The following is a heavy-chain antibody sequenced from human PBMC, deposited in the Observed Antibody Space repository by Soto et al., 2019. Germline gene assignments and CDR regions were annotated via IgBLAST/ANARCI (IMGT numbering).Heavy chain of an antibody. J-gene: IGHJ4*02. V-gene: IGHV1-3*01. Sequence: ASVKASCKASGYTFPSSAMHWVRQAPGQRLEWMGWINAGNGNTKYSQKFQGRVTITRDTSASTAYMELSSLRSEDTAVYYCARDYYYDSSGYYWPPDYWGQGTLVTVSS. CDR1: GYTFPSSA. D-gene: IGHD3-22*01. CDR3: ARDYYYDSSGYYWPPDY. CDR2: INAGNGNT.